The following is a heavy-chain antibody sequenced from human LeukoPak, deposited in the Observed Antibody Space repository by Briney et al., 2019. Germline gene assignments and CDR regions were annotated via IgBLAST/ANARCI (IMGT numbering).Heavy chain of an antibody. J-gene: IGHJ4*02. CDR2: IYTSGST. D-gene: IGHD3-10*01. Sequence: SETLSLTCTVSGGSISSYYWSWIRQPAGKGLEWIGRIYTSGSTNYNSSLKSRVTMSLDTSKNQFSLNLSSVTAADTAVYHCARDGSGLFDYWGQGTLVTVSS. CDR1: GGSISSYY. CDR3: ARDGSGLFDY. V-gene: IGHV4-4*07.